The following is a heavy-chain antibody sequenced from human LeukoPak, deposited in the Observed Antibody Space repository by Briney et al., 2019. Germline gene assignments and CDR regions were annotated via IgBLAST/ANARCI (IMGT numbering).Heavy chain of an antibody. V-gene: IGHV3-21*01. CDR2: INSSSGYI. CDR1: GFTFRNYN. D-gene: IGHD1-26*01. Sequence: GGSLRLSCAASGFTFRNYNMNWVRQAPGKGLEWVSSINSSSGYIYYADSVKGRFTISRDNAKRSLYLQMNSLRAEDTAVYYCARDGELGSPADAFDIWGQGTMVTVSS. J-gene: IGHJ3*02. CDR3: ARDGELGSPADAFDI.